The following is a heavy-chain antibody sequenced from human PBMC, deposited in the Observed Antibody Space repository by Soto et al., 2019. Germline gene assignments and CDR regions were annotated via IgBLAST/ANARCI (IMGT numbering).Heavy chain of an antibody. CDR3: AREGYTSSSIHSFLDS. V-gene: IGHV1-69*10. Sequence: ASVKVSCKASGGTFSSYGISWVRQAPGQGLEWMGRIIPFLGTTNYAQNFQDRLIVTADTSTNTAFMELSSLRSDDTAVYYCAREGYTSSSIHSFLDSWGQGTLVTVSS. D-gene: IGHD6-6*01. CDR2: IIPFLGTT. CDR1: GGTFSSYG. J-gene: IGHJ4*02.